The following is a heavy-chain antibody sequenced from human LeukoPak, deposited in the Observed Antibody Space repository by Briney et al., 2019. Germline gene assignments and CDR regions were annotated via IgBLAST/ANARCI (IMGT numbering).Heavy chain of an antibody. CDR3: ARGGSPGYNYNAFDM. Sequence: PGGSLRLSCEASGLTLSIFEMNWVRLAPGKGLEWVSFISRSGDIKLYADSVKGRFTISRDNARNSLYLHMNSLRAEDTAVYYCARGGSPGYNYNAFDMWGQGTMVAVSS. V-gene: IGHV3-48*03. D-gene: IGHD3-22*01. CDR2: ISRSGDIK. J-gene: IGHJ3*02. CDR1: GLTLSIFE.